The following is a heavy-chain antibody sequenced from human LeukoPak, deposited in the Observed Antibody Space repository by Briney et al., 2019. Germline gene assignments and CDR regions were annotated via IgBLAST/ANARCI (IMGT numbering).Heavy chain of an antibody. CDR2: INQDGSEI. D-gene: IGHD3-16*01. Sequence: GGSLTLSCAASGFTFSRFRMSWVRQPPGKGLEWVANINQDGSEIYYMDSVKGRFTVSTDNAKNSLYLQMTSLRAEDTAVYYCASSWGSAIDFWGQGTLVTVSS. CDR1: GFTFSRFR. V-gene: IGHV3-7*01. CDR3: ASSWGSAIDF. J-gene: IGHJ4*02.